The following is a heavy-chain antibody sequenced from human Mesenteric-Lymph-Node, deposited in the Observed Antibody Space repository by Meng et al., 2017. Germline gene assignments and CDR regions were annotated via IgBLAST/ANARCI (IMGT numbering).Heavy chain of an antibody. Sequence: GESLKISCTTSGITFGDYAMSWFRQAPGKGLEWIGFIRSNTYGGAAEYAASVKGRFTISRDDSKSIAYLQMNSLKTEDTAVYYCTNFDWLVPLAYWGQGTLVTVSS. V-gene: IGHV3-49*03. J-gene: IGHJ4*02. D-gene: IGHD3-9*01. CDR3: TNFDWLVPLAY. CDR2: IRSNTYGGAA. CDR1: GITFGDYA.